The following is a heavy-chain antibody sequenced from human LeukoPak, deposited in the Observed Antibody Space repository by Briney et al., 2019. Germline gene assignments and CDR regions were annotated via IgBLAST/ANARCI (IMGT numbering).Heavy chain of an antibody. Sequence: SETLSLTCTVSGGSISSSSYYWGWIRQPPGKGLEWIGYIYYSGSTYYNPSLKSRVTISVDTSKNQFSLKLSSVTAADTAVYYCAASDYNWFDPWGQGTLVTVSS. V-gene: IGHV4-31*03. CDR1: GGSISSSSYY. CDR2: IYYSGST. D-gene: IGHD3-3*01. CDR3: AASDYNWFDP. J-gene: IGHJ5*02.